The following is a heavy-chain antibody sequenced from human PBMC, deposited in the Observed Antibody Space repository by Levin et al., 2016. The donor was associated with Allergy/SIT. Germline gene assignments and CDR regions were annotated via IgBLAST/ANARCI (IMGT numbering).Heavy chain of an antibody. CDR2: IDNNPRT. J-gene: IGHJ4*01. CDR3: ARHVYGLGMGY. CDR1: GGPISGNDLH. V-gene: IGHV4-39*01. D-gene: IGHD3-10*01. Sequence: SETLSLTCTVSGGPISGNDLHWGWIRQPPGKGLEWIGTIDNNPRTFYNPSLKSRATISVDTSKKQFSLRLSAVTAADTAVYYCARHVYGLGMGYWGQGILVTVSS.